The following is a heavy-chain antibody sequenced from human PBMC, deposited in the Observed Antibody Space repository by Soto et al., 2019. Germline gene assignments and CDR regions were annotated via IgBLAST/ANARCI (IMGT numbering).Heavy chain of an antibody. D-gene: IGHD4-17*01. V-gene: IGHV2-5*02. Sequence: QITLKESGPTLVKPTQTLTLTCTFSGFSLSTSGVGVGWIRQPPGKALEWLALIYWDDDKRYSPSLKTRLTTPKDTPKNQVVPTMTTMDTVETATHYSAHSLPASHDGAHEPINSFDYWGQGTLVTVSS. J-gene: IGHJ4*02. CDR3: AHSLPASHDGAHEPINSFDY. CDR2: IYWDDDK. CDR1: GFSLSTSGVG.